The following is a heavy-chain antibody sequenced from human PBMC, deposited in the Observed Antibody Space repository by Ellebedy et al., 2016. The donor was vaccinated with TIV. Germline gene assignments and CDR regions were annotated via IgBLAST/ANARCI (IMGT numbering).Heavy chain of an antibody. V-gene: IGHV4-59*01. CDR2: IYYTGTT. CDR1: GGSISSYY. CDR3: ARGWAIAAGGTSNFDI. J-gene: IGHJ4*02. Sequence: MPSETLSLTCTVSGGSISSYYWNWIRQSPGKGLEWIGYIYYTGTTNYNPSLKSRVSVSLDTSMNQFSLNLNSVTPADTAVYFCARGWAIAAGGTSNFDIWGQGTLVTVSS. D-gene: IGHD6-13*01.